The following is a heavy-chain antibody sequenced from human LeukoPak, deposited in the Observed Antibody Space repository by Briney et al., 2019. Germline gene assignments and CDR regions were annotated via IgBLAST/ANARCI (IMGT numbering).Heavy chain of an antibody. CDR3: ARDDGPGGSYGMDV. CDR1: GFTFSSYA. CDR2: IWYDGSNK. D-gene: IGHD5-24*01. Sequence: GGSLRLSCAASGFTFSSYAMHWVRQAPGKGLEWVAVIWYDGSNKYYADSVKGRFTISRDNSKNTLYLQMNSLRAEDTAVYYCARDDGPGGSYGMDVWGQGTTVTVSS. J-gene: IGHJ6*02. V-gene: IGHV3-33*08.